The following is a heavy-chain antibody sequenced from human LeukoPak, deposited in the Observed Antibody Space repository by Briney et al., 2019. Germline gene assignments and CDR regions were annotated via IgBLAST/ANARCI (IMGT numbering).Heavy chain of an antibody. V-gene: IGHV3-33*01. J-gene: IGHJ5*02. Sequence: GTSLRLSCAASGFTFTSYGMHWVRQAPGKGLEWVALIWYDGSNKYYADSVRGRFTISRDNSKNTLYLQMNSLTAEDTAVYYCARDPVGNWFDPWGQGTLVTVS. CDR1: GFTFTSYG. D-gene: IGHD2-15*01. CDR2: IWYDGSNK. CDR3: ARDPVGNWFDP.